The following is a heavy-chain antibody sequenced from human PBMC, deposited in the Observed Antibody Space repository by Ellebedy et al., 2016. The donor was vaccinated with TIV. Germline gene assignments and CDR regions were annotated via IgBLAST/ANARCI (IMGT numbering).Heavy chain of an antibody. J-gene: IGHJ5*02. CDR1: GFAFSSYS. CDR3: TRDLMASNWFDP. CDR2: ISSSGNSI. D-gene: IGHD3-10*01. V-gene: IGHV3-48*04. Sequence: PGGSLRLSCAASGFAFSSYSMNWVRQAPGKGLEWVSYISSSGNSIYYAHSVKGRFTISRDNAKNSLYLQMNSLRAEDTAVYYCTRDLMASNWFDPWGQGTLVIVSS.